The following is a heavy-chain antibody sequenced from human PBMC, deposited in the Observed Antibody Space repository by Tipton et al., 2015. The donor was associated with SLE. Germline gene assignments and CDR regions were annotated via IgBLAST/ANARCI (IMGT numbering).Heavy chain of an antibody. J-gene: IGHJ4*02. CDR3: ARAEYSYWSPDY. D-gene: IGHD5-18*01. CDR1: GFTFSNYA. CDR2: ISYDGSNK. Sequence: SLRLSCAASGFTFSNYAMHWVRQAPGKGLEWVAVISYDGSNKYYADSGKGRFTISRDNSKNTLYLQMNSLRAEDTAVYYCARAEYSYWSPDYWGQGTLVTVSS. V-gene: IGHV3-30*04.